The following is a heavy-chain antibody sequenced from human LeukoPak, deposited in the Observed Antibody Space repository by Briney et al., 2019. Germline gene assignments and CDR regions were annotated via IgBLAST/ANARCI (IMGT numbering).Heavy chain of an antibody. CDR1: GFTFSSYG. Sequence: GGSLRLSCAASGFTFSSYGMHWVRQAPGKGLEWVAVISYDGSNKYYADSVKGRFTISRDNSKNTLYLQMNSLRAEDTAVYYCAKDFASGYGSLDYWGQGTPVTVSS. V-gene: IGHV3-30*18. CDR3: AKDFASGYGSLDY. CDR2: ISYDGSNK. J-gene: IGHJ4*02. D-gene: IGHD3-10*01.